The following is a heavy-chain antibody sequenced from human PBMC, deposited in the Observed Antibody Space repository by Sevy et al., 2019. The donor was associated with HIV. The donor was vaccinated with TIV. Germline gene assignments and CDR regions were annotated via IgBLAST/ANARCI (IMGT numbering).Heavy chain of an antibody. CDR2: IRFDGNNK. V-gene: IGHV3-30*02. CDR3: AKDLAISGYYYVGHSNDMDV. J-gene: IGHJ6*02. CDR1: GFIFSNYG. D-gene: IGHD3-22*01. Sequence: GGSLRLSCAASGFIFSNYGLHWVRQAPGKGLEWVAFIRFDGNNKYYADSVKGRFTVSRDNSKKMLYMEMNNLRGEDTAVYYCAKDLAISGYYYVGHSNDMDVWGQGTTVTVSS.